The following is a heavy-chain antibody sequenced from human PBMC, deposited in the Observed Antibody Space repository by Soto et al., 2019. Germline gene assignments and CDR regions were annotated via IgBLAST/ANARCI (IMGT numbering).Heavy chain of an antibody. CDR2: ISAYNGNT. J-gene: IGHJ2*01. V-gene: IGHV1-18*01. Sequence: QVQLVQSGAEVKKPGASVKVSCKASGYTFTSYGISWVRQAPGQGLEWMGWISAYNGNTNYAQKLQGRGTMTTDTSTSTAYMELRSLRSDDTAVYYCARNVKQQRWVGYFDLWGRGTLVTVSS. CDR3: ARNVKQQRWVGYFDL. CDR1: GYTFTSYG. D-gene: IGHD6-13*01.